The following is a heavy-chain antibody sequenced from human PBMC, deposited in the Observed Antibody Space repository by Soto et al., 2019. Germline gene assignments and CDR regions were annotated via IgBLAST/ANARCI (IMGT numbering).Heavy chain of an antibody. CDR2: IYHRGST. CDR3: DREGRAGYWFDP. D-gene: IGHD3-10*01. J-gene: IGHJ5*02. CDR1: GGSISSCGYS. Sequence: HLQLQESGSGLVKPSQTLSLTCAVSGGSISSCGYSWSWFRKPPGKGLEWIGYIYHRGSTYYTPSLKSRVTISVDRSKNQFSLKLSSVTAADTAVDYCDREGRAGYWFDPWGKGTLVNVSS. V-gene: IGHV4-30-2*01.